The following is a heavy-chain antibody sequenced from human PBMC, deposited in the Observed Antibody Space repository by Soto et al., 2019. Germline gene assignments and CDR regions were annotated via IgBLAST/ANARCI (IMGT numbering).Heavy chain of an antibody. CDR1: GGTFSSYA. CDR3: ATGKITVATSPPYYNYYGMDV. D-gene: IGHD1-20*01. CDR2: IIPIFGTA. J-gene: IGHJ6*02. Sequence: SVKVSCKASGGTFSSYAISWVRQAPGQGLEWMGGIIPIFGTANYAQKFQGRVTITADKSTSTAYMELSSLRSEDTAGYYCATGKITVATSPPYYNYYGMDVWGQGTTVT. V-gene: IGHV1-69*06.